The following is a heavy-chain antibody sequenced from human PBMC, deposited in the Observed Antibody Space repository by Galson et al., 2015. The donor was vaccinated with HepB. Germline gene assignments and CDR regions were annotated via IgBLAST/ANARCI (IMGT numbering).Heavy chain of an antibody. Sequence: SLRLSCAASGFTFSSYGMHWVRQAPGKGLEWVAVISYDGSNKYYADSVKGRFTISRDNSKNTLCLQMNSLRAEDTAVYYCAKASGGYSYGYFKYYYYYYGMDVWGQGTTVTVSS. CDR1: GFTFSSYG. J-gene: IGHJ6*02. CDR3: AKASGGYSYGYFKYYYYYYGMDV. CDR2: ISYDGSNK. V-gene: IGHV3-30*18. D-gene: IGHD5-18*01.